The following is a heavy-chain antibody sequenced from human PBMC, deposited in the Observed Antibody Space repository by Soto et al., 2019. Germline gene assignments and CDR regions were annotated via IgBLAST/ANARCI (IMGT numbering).Heavy chain of an antibody. CDR2: ISSSSSYI. CDR3: ARELPDHLDY. V-gene: IGHV3-21*01. J-gene: IGHJ4*02. Sequence: GGSLRLSCAASGFSFSSYSMNWIRQAPGKGLEWVSSISSSSSYIYYADSVKGRFTISRDNAKNSLYLQMNSLRAEDTAVYYCARELPDHLDYWGQGTLVTVSS. CDR1: GFSFSSYS.